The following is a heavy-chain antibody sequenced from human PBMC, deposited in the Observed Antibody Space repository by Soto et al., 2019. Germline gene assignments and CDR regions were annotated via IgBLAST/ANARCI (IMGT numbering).Heavy chain of an antibody. CDR1: GFTFSSYG. CDR3: AKDLSPARIMITFGGVPGKLDY. D-gene: IGHD3-16*01. CDR2: ISYDGSNK. Sequence: PGGSLRLSCAASGFTFSSYGMHWVRQAPGKGLEWVAVISYDGSNKYYADSVKGRFTISRDNSKNTLYLQMNSLRAEDTAVYYCAKDLSPARIMITFGGVPGKLDYWGQGTLVTVSS. J-gene: IGHJ4*02. V-gene: IGHV3-30*18.